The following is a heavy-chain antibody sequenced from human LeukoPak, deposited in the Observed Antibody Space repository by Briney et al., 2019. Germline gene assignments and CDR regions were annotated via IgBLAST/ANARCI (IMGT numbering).Heavy chain of an antibody. CDR3: ARGSVGYYGSGSNWFDP. D-gene: IGHD3-10*01. J-gene: IGHJ5*02. V-gene: IGHV3-13*01. CDR1: GFTVSSNY. Sequence: PGGSLRLSCAASGFTVSSNYMSWVRQAPGKGLEWVSVIGTAGGTYYPGSVKGRFPISRANAKNAMYLKMNSLNGGNTAVNDCARGSVGYYGSGSNWFDPWGQGTLVPVSS. CDR2: IGTAGGT.